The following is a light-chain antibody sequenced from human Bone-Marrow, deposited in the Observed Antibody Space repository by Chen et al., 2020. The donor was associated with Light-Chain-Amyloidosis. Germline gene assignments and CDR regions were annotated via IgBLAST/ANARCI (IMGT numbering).Light chain of an antibody. CDR3: SSYTSSSTLGVV. Sequence: QSALTQPASVSGSPGQWITISGTGTSSDVGGYNYDSCYQQHPGKAPKLMIYDVSNRPSGVSNRVSGSKSGNTASLTISGLQAEDEADYYCSSYTSSSTLGVVFGGGTKLTVL. V-gene: IGLV2-14*01. J-gene: IGLJ2*01. CDR2: DVS. CDR1: SSDVGGYNY.